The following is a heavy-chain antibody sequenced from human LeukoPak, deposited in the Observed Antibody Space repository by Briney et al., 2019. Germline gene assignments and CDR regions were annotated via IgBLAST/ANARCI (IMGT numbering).Heavy chain of an antibody. V-gene: IGHV3-7*01. Sequence: GGSLRLSCAASGFTFSGYWMSWVRQTPEKGLEWVANIKQDGYEKYYVDSVKGRFTISRDNAKNSLYLQMNGLRADDTAIYYCARDKIVGPTTLDCWGQGTLVTVSS. CDR3: ARDKIVGPTTLDC. J-gene: IGHJ4*02. CDR2: IKQDGYEK. CDR1: GFTFSGYW. D-gene: IGHD1-26*01.